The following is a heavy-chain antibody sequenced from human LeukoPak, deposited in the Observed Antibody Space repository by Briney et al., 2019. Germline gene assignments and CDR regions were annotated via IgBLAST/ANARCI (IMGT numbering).Heavy chain of an antibody. Sequence: ASVKVSCKASGYTFTSYGISWVRQAPGQGLEWMGWISAYNGNTNYAQKLQGRVTMTTDTSTSTAYTELRSLRSDDTAVYYCARVRFLEWLWGWFDPWGQGTLVTVSS. V-gene: IGHV1-18*01. J-gene: IGHJ5*02. D-gene: IGHD3-3*01. CDR3: ARVRFLEWLWGWFDP. CDR1: GYTFTSYG. CDR2: ISAYNGNT.